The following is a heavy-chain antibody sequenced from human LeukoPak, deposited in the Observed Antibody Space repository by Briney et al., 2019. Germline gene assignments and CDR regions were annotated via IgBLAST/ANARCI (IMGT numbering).Heavy chain of an antibody. CDR1: GYTLTELS. J-gene: IGHJ4*02. Sequence: ASVKVSCKVSGYTLTELSMHWVRQAPGKGLEWMGGFDPEDGETIYAQKFQGRVTMTEDTSTDTAYMELSSLRSEDTAVYYCATGLRGDILTGYSNLLDYWGQGTLVTVSS. V-gene: IGHV1-24*01. CDR2: FDPEDGET. D-gene: IGHD3-9*01. CDR3: ATGLRGDILTGYSNLLDY.